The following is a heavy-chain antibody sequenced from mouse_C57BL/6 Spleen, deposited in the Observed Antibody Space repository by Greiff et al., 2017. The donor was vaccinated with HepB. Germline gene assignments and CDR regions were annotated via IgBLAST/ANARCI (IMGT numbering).Heavy chain of an antibody. Sequence: QVQLQQSGAELVKPGASVKISCKASGYAFSSYWMNWVKQRPGKGLEWIGQIYPGDGDTNYNGKFKGKATLTADKSSSTAYMQLSSLTSEDSAVYFCAREGYCNFYYAMDYWGQGTSVTVSS. CDR1: GYAFSSYW. D-gene: IGHD2-10*02. CDR3: AREGYCNFYYAMDY. CDR2: IYPGDGDT. J-gene: IGHJ4*01. V-gene: IGHV1-80*01.